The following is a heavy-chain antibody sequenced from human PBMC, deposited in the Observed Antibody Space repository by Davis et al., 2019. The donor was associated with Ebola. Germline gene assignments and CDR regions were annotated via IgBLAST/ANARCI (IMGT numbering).Heavy chain of an antibody. J-gene: IGHJ3*02. CDR2: ISYTGRT. Sequence: SCAASGFTFSSYAMTWVRRRPGKGLEWIGHISYTGRTDSNPSLTSRVTISGDTSRNHFSLRLSSVTAADTAVYYCARDDCTSGTCYGAFHIWGRGTVVTVSS. V-gene: IGHV4-31*02. D-gene: IGHD2-8*01. CDR1: GFTFSSYA. CDR3: ARDDCTSGTCYGAFHI.